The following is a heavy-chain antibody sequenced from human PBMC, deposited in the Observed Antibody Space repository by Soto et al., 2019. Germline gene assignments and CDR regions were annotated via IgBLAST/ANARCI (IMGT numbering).Heavy chain of an antibody. CDR2: IYYSGNI. V-gene: IGHV4-30-4*01. Sequence: PSETRSRTCNVSGGSISSGDYFGSWIRQTPGKGLEWIGYIYYSGNIYYNPSLKSRITISVDMSKNQFSLKLSSVTAADTAVYFCARGTFPLDYWGQGTLVTVSS. CDR3: ARGTFPLDY. CDR1: GGSISSGDYF. J-gene: IGHJ4*02.